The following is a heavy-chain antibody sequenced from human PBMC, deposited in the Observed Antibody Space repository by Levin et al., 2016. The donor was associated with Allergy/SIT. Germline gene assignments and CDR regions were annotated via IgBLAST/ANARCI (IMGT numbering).Heavy chain of an antibody. Sequence: WIRQPPGKGLEWVSAISGSGGSTYYADSVKGRFTISRDNSKNTLYLQMNSLRAEDTAVYYCAKLGRAASRPGVPPNYYYYGMDVWGQGTTVTVSS. D-gene: IGHD6-6*01. CDR3: AKLGRAASRPGVPPNYYYYGMDV. V-gene: IGHV3-23*01. CDR2: ISGSGGST. J-gene: IGHJ6*02.